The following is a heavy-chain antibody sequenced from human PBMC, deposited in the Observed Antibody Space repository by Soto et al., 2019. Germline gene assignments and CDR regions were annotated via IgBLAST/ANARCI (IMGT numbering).Heavy chain of an antibody. CDR2: IRSKANSYAT. Sequence: GGSLRLSCAASGFTFSGSAMHWVRQASGKGLEWVGRIRSKANSYATAYAASVKGRFTISRDDSKNTAYLQMNSLKTEDTAVYYCTRHENVLRYSDYYYYGMDVWGQGTTVTVSS. J-gene: IGHJ6*02. D-gene: IGHD3-9*01. CDR3: TRHENVLRYSDYYYYGMDV. V-gene: IGHV3-73*01. CDR1: GFTFSGSA.